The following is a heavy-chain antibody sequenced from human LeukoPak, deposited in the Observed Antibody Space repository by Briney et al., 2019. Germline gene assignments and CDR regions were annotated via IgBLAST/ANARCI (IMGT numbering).Heavy chain of an antibody. V-gene: IGHV3-66*01. CDR1: GFTVSSNY. CDR2: IYSGGST. D-gene: IGHD1-20*01. Sequence: SGGSLRLSCAASGFTVSSNYMSWVRQAPGKGLEWVSVIYSGGSTYYADSVKGRFTISRDNSMNTLYLQMNSLRAEDTAVYYCARSNNYAFHYWGQGTLVTVSS. CDR3: ARSNNYAFHY. J-gene: IGHJ4*02.